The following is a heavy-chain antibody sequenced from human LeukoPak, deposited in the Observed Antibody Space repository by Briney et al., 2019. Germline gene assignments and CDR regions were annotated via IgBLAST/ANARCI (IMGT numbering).Heavy chain of an antibody. CDR1: GGSISNYY. D-gene: IGHD2-2*02. CDR3: ARYHCTSTSCYNFDY. Sequence: SETLSLTCTVSGGSISNYYWSWIRQPPGKGLEWIGYIYYSGSTNYNPSLKSRVTISVDTSKNQFSLKLSSVTAADMAVYYCARYHCTSTSCYNFDYWGQGTLVTVSS. J-gene: IGHJ4*02. CDR2: IYYSGST. V-gene: IGHV4-59*01.